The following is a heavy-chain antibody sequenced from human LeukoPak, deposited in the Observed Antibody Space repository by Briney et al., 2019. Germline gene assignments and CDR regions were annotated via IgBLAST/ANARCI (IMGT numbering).Heavy chain of an antibody. CDR1: GFTFNNYW. Sequence: GGSLRLSCAASGFTFNNYWMGWVRQAPGKRPEWVANMNIDGSEKYYADSVKGRFSISRDNARNSVYLQMASLRVEDTAVYYCARDPVEWELLLDYWGQGTLVTVSS. CDR2: MNIDGSEK. J-gene: IGHJ4*02. V-gene: IGHV3-7*01. D-gene: IGHD1-26*01. CDR3: ARDPVEWELLLDY.